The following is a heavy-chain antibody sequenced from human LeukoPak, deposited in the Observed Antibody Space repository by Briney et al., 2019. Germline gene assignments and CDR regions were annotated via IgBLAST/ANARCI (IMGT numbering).Heavy chain of an antibody. J-gene: IGHJ4*02. CDR2: ISSSGSTI. D-gene: IGHD6-19*01. CDR3: ARAREAQWLVDY. CDR1: GFTFSSDE. Sequence: PGGSLRLSCAASGFTFSSDEMNWVRQAPGKGLEWVSYISSSGSTIYYADSVKGRFTISRDNAKNSVYLQMNSLSAEDTGVYYCARAREAQWLVDYWGQGTLVTVSS. V-gene: IGHV3-48*03.